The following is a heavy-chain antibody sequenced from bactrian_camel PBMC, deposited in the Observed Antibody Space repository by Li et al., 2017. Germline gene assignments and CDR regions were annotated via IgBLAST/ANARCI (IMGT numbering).Heavy chain of an antibody. CDR2: IATGSGNT. CDR1: GDSQNTAY. D-gene: IGHD8*01. J-gene: IGHJ6*01. Sequence: HVQLVESGGGSVEAGGSLRLSCTYSGDSQNTAYMAWFRQFPGKDREGVARIATGSGNTYYADSVKGRFTISQDNAKNTVYLHMNSLKAEDTAVYYCVRSNDWTFGYWGQGTQVTVS. V-gene: IGHV3S63*01. CDR3: VRSNDWTFGY.